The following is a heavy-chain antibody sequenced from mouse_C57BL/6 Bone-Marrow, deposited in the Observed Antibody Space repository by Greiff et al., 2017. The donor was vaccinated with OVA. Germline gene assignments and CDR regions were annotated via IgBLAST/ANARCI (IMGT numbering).Heavy chain of an antibody. CDR2: ISNLAYSI. D-gene: IGHD1-1*01. J-gene: IGHJ3*01. CDR1: GFTFSDYG. V-gene: IGHV5-15*01. Sequence: DVHLVESGGGLVQPGGSLKLSCAASGFTFSDYGMAWVRQAPRKGPEWVAFISNLAYSIYYADTVTGRFTISRENAKNTLYLEMSSLRSEDTAMYYCARQGKSGSSYEFAYWGQGTLVTVSA. CDR3: ARQGKSGSSYEFAY.